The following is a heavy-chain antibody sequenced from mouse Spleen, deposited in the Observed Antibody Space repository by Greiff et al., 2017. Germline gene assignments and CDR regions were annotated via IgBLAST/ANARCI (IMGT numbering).Heavy chain of an antibody. CDR1: GFTFSSYY. Sequence: EVKLVESGGGLVKLGGSLKLSCAASGFTFSSYYMSWVRQTPEKRLELVAAINSNGGSTYYPDTVKGRFTISRDNAKNTLYLQMSSLKSEDTALYYCARHGYDDAMDYWGQGTSVTVSS. D-gene: IGHD2-14*01. CDR3: ARHGYDDAMDY. V-gene: IGHV5-6-2*01. CDR2: INSNGGST. J-gene: IGHJ4*01.